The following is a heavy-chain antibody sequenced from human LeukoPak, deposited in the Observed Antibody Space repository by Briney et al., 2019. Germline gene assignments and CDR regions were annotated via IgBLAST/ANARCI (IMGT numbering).Heavy chain of an antibody. D-gene: IGHD6-19*01. CDR2: IYNSGST. V-gene: IGHV4-59*01. J-gene: IGHJ4*02. Sequence: SETLSLTCTVSGDSISTYYWSWIRKPPGKGLEWIGHIYNSGSTNYSPSLKSRVTISVDTSKNQFSLKLSSVTAADTAVYYCARFKRAGGWSYFDYWGQGTLVTVSP. CDR3: ARFKRAGGWSYFDY. CDR1: GDSISTYY.